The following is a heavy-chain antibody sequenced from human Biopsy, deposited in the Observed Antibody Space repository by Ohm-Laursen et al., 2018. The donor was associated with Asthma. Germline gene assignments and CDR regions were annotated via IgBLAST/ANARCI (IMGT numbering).Heavy chain of an antibody. J-gene: IGHJ6*02. CDR3: VRGSSSWHHGPFHYYYGLDV. CDR2: IYYSGTT. Sequence: SDTLSLTCSLSSGSGGYIRSGNYYWGWIRQPPGKGLEWIGSIYYSGTTYYNPSLESRVTVSEDTSKNQFSLKLTSVTAADTAVYYCVRGSSSWHHGPFHYYYGLDVWGQGTTATVSS. D-gene: IGHD6-13*01. CDR1: SGSGGYIRSGNYY. V-gene: IGHV4-39*01.